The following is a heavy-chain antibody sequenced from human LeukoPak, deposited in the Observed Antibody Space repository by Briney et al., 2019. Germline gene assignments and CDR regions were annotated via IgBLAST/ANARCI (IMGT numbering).Heavy chain of an antibody. D-gene: IGHD3-22*01. Sequence: SETLFLTCTVFGGSNSSYYWSWIRQPPGNGVEWVGYIYYSGSTNYNPSLKRRVNISVATSKNQFSLKLSSVTAADTAVYYCAGASYDSSGVHWGQGTLVSVSS. CDR1: GGSNSSYY. CDR3: AGASYDSSGVH. V-gene: IGHV4-59*01. CDR2: IYYSGST. J-gene: IGHJ4*02.